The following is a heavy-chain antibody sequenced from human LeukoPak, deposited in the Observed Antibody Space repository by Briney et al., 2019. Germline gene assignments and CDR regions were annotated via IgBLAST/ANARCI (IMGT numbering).Heavy chain of an antibody. CDR2: ISPSGGST. CDR3: ARTSYGTYFDS. Sequence: GGSLRLSCAASGFAFTSYAMSWVRQAPGKGLEWVSAISPSGGSTYYADSVKGRFTISRDNSKNTLYLQMNSLRAEDTAVYYCARTSYGTYFDSWGQGTLVTVSS. J-gene: IGHJ4*02. CDR1: GFAFTSYA. D-gene: IGHD5-18*01. V-gene: IGHV3-23*01.